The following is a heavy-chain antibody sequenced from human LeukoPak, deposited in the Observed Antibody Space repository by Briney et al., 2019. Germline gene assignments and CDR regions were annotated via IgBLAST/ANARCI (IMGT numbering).Heavy chain of an antibody. D-gene: IGHD2/OR15-2a*01. CDR2: INDSGTT. CDR1: GGSFSGYY. CDR3: ARLSMTCQDS. Sequence: SETLSLTCAVYGGSFSGYYWNWIRQPPGKGLEWIGEINDSGTTNYNPSLKNRVTISLDTSKNQFSLKLTSVTAADTAVYYCARLSMTCQDSWGQGTLVTVSS. J-gene: IGHJ4*02. V-gene: IGHV4-34*01.